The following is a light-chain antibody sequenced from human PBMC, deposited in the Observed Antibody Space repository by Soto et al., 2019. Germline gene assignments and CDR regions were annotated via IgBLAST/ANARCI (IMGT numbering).Light chain of an antibody. V-gene: IGKV3-11*01. CDR1: QSVSSY. CDR3: QQRSKWPGT. CDR2: DAS. Sequence: EIVLTQSPATLSLSPGERATLSCGASQSVSSYLAWYQQKPGQAPRLLIYDASNRATGIPARFSGSGSGTDFTLTISSLEPEDFAVYYCQQRSKWPGTFGQGTKVDIK. J-gene: IGKJ1*01.